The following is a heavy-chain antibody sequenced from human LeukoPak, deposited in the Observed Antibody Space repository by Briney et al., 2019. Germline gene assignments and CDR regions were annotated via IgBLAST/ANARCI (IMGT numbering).Heavy chain of an antibody. CDR3: ARALMDDFWRGSADDY. D-gene: IGHD3-3*01. V-gene: IGHV1-8*03. CDR2: MNPNSGNT. J-gene: IGHJ4*02. CDR1: GYTFTSYD. Sequence: ASVKLSCKASGYTFTSYDINWARHATGQGHEWMGWMNPNSGNTGKAQRFQVRVTITRNTSISTAYMELSILRSEDTAVDYCARALMDDFWRGSADDYWGQGTLVTVSS.